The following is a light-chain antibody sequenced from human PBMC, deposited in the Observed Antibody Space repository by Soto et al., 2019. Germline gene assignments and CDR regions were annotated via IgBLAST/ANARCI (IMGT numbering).Light chain of an antibody. J-gene: IGKJ2*01. V-gene: IGKV3-15*01. CDR2: EAS. Sequence: EIVMTQSPATLPVSPGERVTLSCRTSQGVSNNLAWYQQKPGQAPRLLMYEASTRATSTPARFSGSGSGTEFTLTSSNLQSEDLAVYYCQQYNNWPPMYTFGQGTKLEIK. CDR3: QQYNNWPPMYT. CDR1: QGVSNN.